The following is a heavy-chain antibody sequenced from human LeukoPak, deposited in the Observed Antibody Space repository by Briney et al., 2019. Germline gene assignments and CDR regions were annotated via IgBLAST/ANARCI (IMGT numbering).Heavy chain of an antibody. Sequence: GASVKVSCKASGYTFIGYYMHWVRQAPGQGLEWMGWINPNSGGTNYAQKFQGRVTMTRDTSISTAYMELSRLRSDDTAVYYCARDLSPRPNYYYYMDVWGKGTTVTVSS. D-gene: IGHD2/OR15-2a*01. CDR3: ARDLSPRPNYYYYMDV. J-gene: IGHJ6*03. CDR2: INPNSGGT. V-gene: IGHV1-2*02. CDR1: GYTFIGYY.